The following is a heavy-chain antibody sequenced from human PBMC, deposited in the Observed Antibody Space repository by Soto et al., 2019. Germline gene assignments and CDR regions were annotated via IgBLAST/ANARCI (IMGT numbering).Heavy chain of an antibody. J-gene: IGHJ5*02. Sequence: QVHLVQSGAEVKKPGASVKVSCKASGYSFTDYYMHWVRQAPGQGLEWMGWINTKTGGTNYAQRVQGRVTMTGDTSINTAYMELSRLRSDDTAVYYCARVGPTGWFEPWGQGTVVTGSS. V-gene: IGHV1-2*02. CDR3: ARVGPTGWFEP. CDR1: GYSFTDYY. CDR2: INTKTGGT.